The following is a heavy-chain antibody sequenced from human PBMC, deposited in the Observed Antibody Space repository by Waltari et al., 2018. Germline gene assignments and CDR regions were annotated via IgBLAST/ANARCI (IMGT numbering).Heavy chain of an antibody. CDR2: ISAHNGNT. J-gene: IGHJ1*01. CDR3: ATAVGGNMEFDN. Sequence: QVHLVQSGAEVKKPGASAKVSFKASVYTFSTYGITWVRQAPGQGLEWMGWISAHNGNTNHAQKFQDRVTLTTDTSTNTAYMELRSLTSDDTAVYYCATAVGGNMEFDNWGQGTLVTVSS. V-gene: IGHV1-18*01. D-gene: IGHD6-19*01. CDR1: VYTFSTYG.